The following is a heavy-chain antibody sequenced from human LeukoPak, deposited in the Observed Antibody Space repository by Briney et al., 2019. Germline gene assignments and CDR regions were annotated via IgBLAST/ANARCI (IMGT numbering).Heavy chain of an antibody. CDR2: ISSSGSTI. D-gene: IGHD3-22*01. CDR1: GFTFSSYE. Sequence: TGGSLRLSCAASGFTFSSYEMNWVRQAPGKGLEWVSYISSSGSTIYYADSVKGRFTISRDNAKNSLYLQMNSLRAEDTAVYYCARVGDSSGYYTDYWGQGTLVTVSS. CDR3: ARVGDSSGYYTDY. V-gene: IGHV3-48*03. J-gene: IGHJ4*02.